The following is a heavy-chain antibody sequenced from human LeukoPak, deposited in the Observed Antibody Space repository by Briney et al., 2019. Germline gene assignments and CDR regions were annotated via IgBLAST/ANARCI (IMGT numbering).Heavy chain of an antibody. D-gene: IGHD3-10*01. CDR3: ARDLGKITMVRGVRAGIDP. J-gene: IGHJ5*02. CDR2: INHSGST. Sequence: PSETLSLTCAVYGGSFSGYYWSWIRQPPGKGLEWLGEINHSGSTNYNPSLKSRVTISVDTSKNQFSLKLSSVTAADTAVYYCARDLGKITMVRGVRAGIDPWGQGTLVTVSS. CDR1: GGSFSGYY. V-gene: IGHV4-34*01.